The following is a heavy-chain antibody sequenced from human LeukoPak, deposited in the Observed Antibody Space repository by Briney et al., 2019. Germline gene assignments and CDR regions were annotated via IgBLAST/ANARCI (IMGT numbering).Heavy chain of an antibody. CDR3: PGGEYYYDSSGSSRLDY. J-gene: IGHJ4*02. D-gene: IGHD3-22*01. CDR2: INTDGSST. CDR1: GFTFSSYW. Sequence: QSGGSLRLSCAASGFTFSSYWMHWVRQAPGKGLVWDSRINTDGSSTSYADSVKGRFTISRDNAKNTLYLQMNSLRAEDTAVYYRPGGEYYYDSSGSSRLDYWGQGTLVTVSS. V-gene: IGHV3-74*01.